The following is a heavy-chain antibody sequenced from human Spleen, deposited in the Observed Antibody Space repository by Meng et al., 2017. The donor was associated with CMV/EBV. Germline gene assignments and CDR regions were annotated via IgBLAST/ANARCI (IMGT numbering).Heavy chain of an antibody. J-gene: IGHJ6*02. V-gene: IGHV2-26*01. CDR3: ARIARGTYGMDV. CDR2: IFSNDEK. Sequence: SGPTLVKPTETLTLTCTVSGFSLSNARMGVSWIRQPPGKALEWLAHIFSNDEKSYSTSLRSRLTISKDTSKSQVVLTMTNMDPVDTATYYCARIARGTYGMDVWGQGTTVTVSS. D-gene: IGHD3-16*01. CDR1: GFSLSNARMG.